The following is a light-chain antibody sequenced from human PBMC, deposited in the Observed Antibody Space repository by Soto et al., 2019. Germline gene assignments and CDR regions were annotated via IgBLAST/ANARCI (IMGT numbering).Light chain of an antibody. Sequence: EIVLTQSPATLSLSPGERATLSCRASPSVDTLLSWYQQKPGQVPRLLIYDVSNRATGIPARFSGSGSGTDFTLTITSLEPEDFAVYYCQQRRDWPITFGGGTKVEIK. CDR1: PSVDTL. J-gene: IGKJ4*01. CDR2: DVS. CDR3: QQRRDWPIT. V-gene: IGKV3-11*01.